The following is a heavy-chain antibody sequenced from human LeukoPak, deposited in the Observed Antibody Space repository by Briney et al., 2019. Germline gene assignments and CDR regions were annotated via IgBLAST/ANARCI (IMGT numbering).Heavy chain of an antibody. CDR3: SWSAGIVGSGYGAFDI. V-gene: IGHV1-46*01. D-gene: IGHD3-22*01. CDR2: INPSGGST. J-gene: IGHJ3*02. Sequence: ASVKVSCKASGYTFTSYYMHWVRQAPGQGLEWMGIINPSGGSTSYAQKFQGRVSMTRDVSTSTDYMELSSMSSEDMAAYYYSWSAGIVGSGYGAFDIWGQGTMVTVSS. CDR1: GYTFTSYY.